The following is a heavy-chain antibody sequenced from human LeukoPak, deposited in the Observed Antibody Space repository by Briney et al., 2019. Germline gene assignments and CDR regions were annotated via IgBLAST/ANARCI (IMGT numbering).Heavy chain of an antibody. D-gene: IGHD3-10*01. CDR2: ISSSGSTI. CDR3: ATCLGWFGSRALDY. J-gene: IGHJ4*02. Sequence: GVSLRLSCAASGFTFSSYEMNWVRQAPGKGLEGVSYISSSGSTIYYADSVKGRFTISRDNAKNSLYLQMNSLRAEDTAVYYCATCLGWFGSRALDYWGQGTLVTVSS. V-gene: IGHV3-48*03. CDR1: GFTFSSYE.